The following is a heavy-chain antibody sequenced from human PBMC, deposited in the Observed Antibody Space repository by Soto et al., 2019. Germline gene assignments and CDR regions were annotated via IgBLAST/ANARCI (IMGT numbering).Heavy chain of an antibody. CDR3: ATLLWFGESPFDY. CDR1: GFTFSSYS. D-gene: IGHD3-10*01. J-gene: IGHJ4*02. CDR2: ISSSSSYI. Sequence: EVQLVESGGGLVKPGGSLRLSCAASGFTFSSYSMNWVRQAPGKGLEWVSSISSSSSYIYYADSVKGRFTISRDNAKNSLYLQMNSLRAEYTAVYYCATLLWFGESPFDYWGQGTLVTVSS. V-gene: IGHV3-21*01.